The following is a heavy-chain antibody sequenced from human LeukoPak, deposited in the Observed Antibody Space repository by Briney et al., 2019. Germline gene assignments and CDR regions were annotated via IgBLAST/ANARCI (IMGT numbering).Heavy chain of an antibody. D-gene: IGHD2-15*01. CDR2: IFYRGTT. J-gene: IGHJ4*02. CDR3: VSSSPRYCTGGTCYSSRGFDY. V-gene: IGHV4-59*01. Sequence: SETLSLTCTVSGDSITTYYWSWIRQSPGKGLEWIAYIFYRGTTNYNPSLKSRITISVDTSKTQFSLRLGSVTAADTAVYYCVSSSPRYCTGGTCYSSRGFDYWGQGMLVTVSS. CDR1: GDSITTYY.